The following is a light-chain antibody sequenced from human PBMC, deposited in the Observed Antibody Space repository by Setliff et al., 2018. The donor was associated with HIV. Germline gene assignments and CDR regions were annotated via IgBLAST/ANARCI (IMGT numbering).Light chain of an antibody. J-gene: IGLJ1*01. Sequence: QSALTQPPSASGTPGQRVTISCSGSSSNIGSNTVNWYQQLPGTAPKLLMYSNNQRPSGVPDRFSGSKSGTSASLAISGLQSEDEADYYCQSYDSSLSAYVFGTGTKVTVL. V-gene: IGLV1-44*01. CDR1: SSNIGSNT. CDR2: SNN. CDR3: QSYDSSLSAYV.